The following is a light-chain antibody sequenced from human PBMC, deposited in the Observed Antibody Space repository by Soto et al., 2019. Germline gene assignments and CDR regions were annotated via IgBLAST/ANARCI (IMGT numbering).Light chain of an antibody. CDR3: QQYNNWPPWWT. CDR2: GAS. CDR1: QSVSSN. V-gene: IGKV3-15*01. Sequence: EIMMTQSPATLSVSPGERATLSCRASQSVSSNLAWYQQKPGQAPRLLIYGASTRATGIPARFSGSGSGTEFTLTISSLQSEDFAVYYCQQYNNWPPWWTFGQGTKV. J-gene: IGKJ1*01.